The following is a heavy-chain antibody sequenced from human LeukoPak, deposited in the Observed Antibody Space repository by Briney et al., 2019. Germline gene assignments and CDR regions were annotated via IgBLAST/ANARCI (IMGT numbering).Heavy chain of an antibody. CDR1: GYTFTSYD. J-gene: IGHJ4*02. D-gene: IGHD3-22*01. Sequence: ASVKVSCKASGYTFTSYDINWVRQATGQGLEWMGWMNPNSGNTGYAQKFQGRVTMTRNTSISTAYMELSSLRAEDTAVYYCARDRYYDSSGYYPLDYWGQGTLVTVSS. CDR2: MNPNSGNT. V-gene: IGHV1-8*01. CDR3: ARDRYYDSSGYYPLDY.